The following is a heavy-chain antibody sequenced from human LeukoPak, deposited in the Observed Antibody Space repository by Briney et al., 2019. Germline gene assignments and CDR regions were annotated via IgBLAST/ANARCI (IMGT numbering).Heavy chain of an antibody. V-gene: IGHV1-18*01. CDR2: ISAYNGNT. Sequence: ASVKVSCKASGYTFSSYGISWVRQAPGQGLEWMGWISAYNGNTNYAQKLQGRVTMTTDTSTSTAYMELRSLRSDDTAVYYCARDLTSPGDFDYWGQGTLVTVSS. D-gene: IGHD2-2*01. J-gene: IGHJ4*02. CDR3: ARDLTSPGDFDY. CDR1: GYTFSSYG.